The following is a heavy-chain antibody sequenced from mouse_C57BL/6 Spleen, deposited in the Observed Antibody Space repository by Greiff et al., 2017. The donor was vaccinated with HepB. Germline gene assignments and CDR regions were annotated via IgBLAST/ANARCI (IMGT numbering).Heavy chain of an antibody. D-gene: IGHD2-2*01. CDR3: AVMVTTGWFAY. J-gene: IGHJ3*01. CDR2: INPSSGYT. Sequence: QVQLQQSGAELARPGASVKMSCKASGYTFTSYTMHWVKQRPGQGLEWIGYINPSSGYTKYNQKFKDKATLTADKSSSTAYMQLSSLTSEDSAVYYCAVMVTTGWFAYWGQGTLVTVSA. V-gene: IGHV1-4*01. CDR1: GYTFTSYT.